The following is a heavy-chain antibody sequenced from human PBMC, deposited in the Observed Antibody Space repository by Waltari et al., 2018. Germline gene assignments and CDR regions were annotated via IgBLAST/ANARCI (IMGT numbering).Heavy chain of an antibody. CDR3: ARTEYSGSWIYYFDY. V-gene: IGHV5-51*03. Sequence: EVQLVQSGAEVKKPGESLKISCKGSGYSFTSYWIGWVRQMPGKGLEWMGSSYPVDADTRYSPSFQGQVTISGDKSISTAYLQWSSLKASDTAMYYCARTEYSGSWIYYFDYWGQGTLVTVSS. J-gene: IGHJ4*02. CDR2: SYPVDADT. CDR1: GYSFTSYW. D-gene: IGHD6-13*01.